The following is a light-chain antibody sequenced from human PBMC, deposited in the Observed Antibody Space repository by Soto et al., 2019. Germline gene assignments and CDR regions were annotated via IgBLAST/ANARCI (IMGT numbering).Light chain of an antibody. J-gene: IGKJ2*01. CDR3: QQYGSSPYT. Sequence: EIVLTQSPGTLSLSPGERATLSCRASQSVSSSYLALYQPKPGQAPRLLIYGASSRATGIPDRFSGSGSGTDFTLTISGLEPEDFAVYYCQQYGSSPYTFGQGTKLEIK. CDR2: GAS. V-gene: IGKV3-20*01. CDR1: QSVSSSY.